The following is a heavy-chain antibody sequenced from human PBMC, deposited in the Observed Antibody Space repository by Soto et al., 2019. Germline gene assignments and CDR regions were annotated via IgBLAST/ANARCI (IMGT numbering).Heavy chain of an antibody. Sequence: GGSLRLSXAASGFTFSSYGMHWVRQAPGKGLEWVAVISYDGSNKYYADSVKGRFTISRDNSKNTLYLQMNSLRAEDTAVYYCAKGKAMVNYYYYYGMDVWGQGTTVTVSS. J-gene: IGHJ6*02. CDR2: ISYDGSNK. CDR1: GFTFSSYG. CDR3: AKGKAMVNYYYYYGMDV. V-gene: IGHV3-30*18. D-gene: IGHD5-18*01.